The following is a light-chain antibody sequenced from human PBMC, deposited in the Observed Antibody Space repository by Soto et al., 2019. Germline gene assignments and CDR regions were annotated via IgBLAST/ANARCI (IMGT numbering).Light chain of an antibody. CDR2: WAS. Sequence: DIVMTQSPDSLAVSLGERATINCKSSQSVLYSSNNKNYLAWYQQKPGQPPKLLIYWASTRESGVPDRFSGSGTATDYTLAISSLNDEDVAVYYCQQYYSTPLWTVGQGTKVEIK. V-gene: IGKV4-1*01. J-gene: IGKJ1*01. CDR3: QQYYSTPLWT. CDR1: QSVLYSSNNKNY.